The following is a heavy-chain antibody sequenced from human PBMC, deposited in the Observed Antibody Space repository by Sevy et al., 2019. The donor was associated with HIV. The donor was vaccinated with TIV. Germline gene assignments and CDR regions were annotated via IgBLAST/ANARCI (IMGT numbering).Heavy chain of an antibody. J-gene: IGHJ4*02. V-gene: IGHV3-30-3*01. CDR3: ARDSPYGDYVGTSDY. D-gene: IGHD4-17*01. CDR1: GFTFRSYA. Sequence: GGSLRLSCTASGFTFRSYAMHWVRQAPGKGLEWVAVISYDGSNKYYADSVKGRFTISRDNSKNTLYLQMNSLRAEDTAVYYCARDSPYGDYVGTSDYWGQGTLVTVSS. CDR2: ISYDGSNK.